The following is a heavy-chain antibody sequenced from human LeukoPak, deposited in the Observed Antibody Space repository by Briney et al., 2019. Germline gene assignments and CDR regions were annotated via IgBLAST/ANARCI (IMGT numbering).Heavy chain of an antibody. CDR3: SRDETYSSDWQPNHFYYYMDV. CDR2: IYHSGTT. D-gene: IGHD6-19*01. J-gene: IGHJ6*03. Sequence: PSETLSLTCTVSGYSISRGYFWGWIRQPPGKGLEGIGSIYHSGTTYYNPSLKSRVTISVDTSKKQFSLKLTSVTAADTAVYYCSRDETYSSDWQPNHFYYYMDVWGKGTTVTVSS. V-gene: IGHV4-38-2*02. CDR1: GYSISRGYF.